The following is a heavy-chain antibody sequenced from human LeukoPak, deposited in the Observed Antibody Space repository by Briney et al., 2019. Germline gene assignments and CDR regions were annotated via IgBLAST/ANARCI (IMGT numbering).Heavy chain of an antibody. V-gene: IGHV3-9*01. CDR1: GFTFDDYA. CDR3: AKDCLYSGLGIVRYYFDY. Sequence: PGGSLRLSCAASGFTFDDYAMHWVRQAPGKGLEWVSGISWNSGSIGYADSVKGRFTISRDNAKNTLYLQMNSLRAEDTAVYYCAKDCLYSGLGIVRYYFDYWGQGTLVTVSS. CDR2: ISWNSGSI. D-gene: IGHD7-27*01. J-gene: IGHJ4*02.